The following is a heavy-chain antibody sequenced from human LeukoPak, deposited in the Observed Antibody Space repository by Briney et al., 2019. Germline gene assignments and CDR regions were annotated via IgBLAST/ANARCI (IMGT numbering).Heavy chain of an antibody. CDR3: ARGGSWWNEFDY. CDR2: ISYDGSNK. Sequence: GRSLRLSCAASGFTFSSYGMHWVRQAPGKGLEWVAVISYDGSNKYFADSVKGRFTISRDNSKNTLYLQMNSLRTEDTAVYYCARGGSWWNEFDYWGQGTLVTVSS. D-gene: IGHD6-13*01. CDR1: GFTFSSYG. J-gene: IGHJ4*02. V-gene: IGHV3-30*03.